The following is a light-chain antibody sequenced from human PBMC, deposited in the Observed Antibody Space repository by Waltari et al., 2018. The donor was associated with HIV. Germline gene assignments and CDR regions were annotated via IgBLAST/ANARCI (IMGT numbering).Light chain of an antibody. J-gene: IGLJ3*02. CDR1: SSNIGSNT. CDR2: GNN. Sequence: QSVLTQPPSTSGTPGQRVTISCSGSSSNIGSNTVNWYQHLPGTAPKLLIYGNNQRPSGFPDRFSGSKSGTSASLAISGLQSEDEADYYCAAWDDSLNGLWVFGGGTKLTVL. CDR3: AAWDDSLNGLWV. V-gene: IGLV1-44*01.